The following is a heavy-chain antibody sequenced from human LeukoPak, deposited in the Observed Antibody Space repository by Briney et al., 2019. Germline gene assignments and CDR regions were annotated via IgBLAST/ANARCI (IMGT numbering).Heavy chain of an antibody. CDR2: ISSSGSTI. CDR3: ARSGYNTGRATS. D-gene: IGHD1-14*01. J-gene: IGHJ4*02. CDR1: GFTFSSYE. Sequence: GGSLRLSCAASGFTFSSYEMNWVRQAPGKGLEWVSYISSSGSTIYYADSVKGRFTISRDNAKNSLYLQMNGLRAEDTAVYYCARSGYNTGRATSWGQGTLVTVSS. V-gene: IGHV3-48*03.